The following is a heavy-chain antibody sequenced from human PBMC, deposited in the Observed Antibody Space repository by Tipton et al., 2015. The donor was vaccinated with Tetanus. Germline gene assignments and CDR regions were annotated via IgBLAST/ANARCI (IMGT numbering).Heavy chain of an antibody. CDR1: DASISNDY. V-gene: IGHV4-59*12. D-gene: IGHD3-16*01. CDR3: ARDQGGGRVARLNWFDP. CDR2: ISDRGST. J-gene: IGHJ5*02. Sequence: TLSLTCTVSDASISNDYWAWIRQAPGMGLEWIGYISDRGSTDYNPSLKSRVTMSVDTSKSQFSLNLTSVTAADTAVYYCARDQGGGRVARLNWFDPWGQGTLVTVSS.